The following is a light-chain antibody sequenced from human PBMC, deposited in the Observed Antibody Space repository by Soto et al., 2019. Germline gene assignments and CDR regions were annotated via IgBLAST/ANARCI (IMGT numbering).Light chain of an antibody. V-gene: IGKV3D-20*02. J-gene: IGKJ5*01. CDR3: HQRNP. Sequence: IVLSQSPGTLSLSPGERATLSCRASQSVSSSYLAWYQQKPGQAPRLLIYDTSNRATGVPPRFSGSRSGTDFTLTISGVEPEDFALYFCHQRNPFGQGTRLEIK. CDR2: DTS. CDR1: QSVSSSY.